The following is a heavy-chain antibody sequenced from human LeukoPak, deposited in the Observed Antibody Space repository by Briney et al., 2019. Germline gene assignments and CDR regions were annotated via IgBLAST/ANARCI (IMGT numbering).Heavy chain of an antibody. CDR2: IYYSGST. CDR3: ARAHYYDSSGYSHDAFDI. V-gene: IGHV4-59*01. CDR1: GGSISSYY. Sequence: SETLSLTCTVSGGSISSYYWSWIRQPPGKGLEWIGYIYYSGSTNYNPSLKSRVTISVDTSKNQFSLKLSSVTAADTAVYYCARAHYYDSSGYSHDAFDIWGQGTMVTVSS. D-gene: IGHD3-22*01. J-gene: IGHJ3*02.